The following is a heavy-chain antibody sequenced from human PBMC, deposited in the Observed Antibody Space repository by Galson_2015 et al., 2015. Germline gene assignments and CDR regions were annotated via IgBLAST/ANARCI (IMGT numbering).Heavy chain of an antibody. D-gene: IGHD4-17*01. CDR3: ARAPLRDYGDYLDY. CDR1: GFMFSTYA. V-gene: IGHV3-23*01. CDR2: ISDSGDGT. J-gene: IGHJ4*02. Sequence: SLRLSCAASGFMFSTYAMSWVRQAPGKGLEWVSTISDSGDGTYYADSVKGRFTISRDSSKNALYLQMNSLRAEDTAVYYCARAPLRDYGDYLDYWGQGALVTVSS.